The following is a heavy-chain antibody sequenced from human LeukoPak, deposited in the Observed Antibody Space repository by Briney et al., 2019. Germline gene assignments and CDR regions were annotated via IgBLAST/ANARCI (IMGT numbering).Heavy chain of an antibody. V-gene: IGHV3-7*01. D-gene: IGHD2/OR15-2a*01. CDR1: GFTSSHYW. J-gene: IGHJ3*02. Sequence: GGSLRLSCAASGFTSSHYWMSWVRQAPGRGLEWVANIKPDGSQKDYVDFVKGRFTISRDNAKNSLYLQMDSLRSEDTAVYFCAKDASTTSRTLDIWGQGTLVTVSS. CDR2: IKPDGSQK. CDR3: AKDASTTSRTLDI.